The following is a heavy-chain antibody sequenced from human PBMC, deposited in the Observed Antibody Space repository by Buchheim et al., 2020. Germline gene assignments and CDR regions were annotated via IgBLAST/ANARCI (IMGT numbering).Heavy chain of an antibody. CDR3: ARRAPLAAAGTYYYYYGMDV. J-gene: IGHJ6*02. V-gene: IGHV5-10-1*03. D-gene: IGHD6-13*01. Sequence: EVQLVQSGAEVKKPGESLRISCKGSGYSFTSYWISWMRQMPGKGLEWMGRIDPSDSYTNYSPSFQGHVTISADKSISTAYPQWSSLKASDTAMYYCARRAPLAAAGTYYYYYGMDVWGQGTT. CDR2: IDPSDSYT. CDR1: GYSFTSYW.